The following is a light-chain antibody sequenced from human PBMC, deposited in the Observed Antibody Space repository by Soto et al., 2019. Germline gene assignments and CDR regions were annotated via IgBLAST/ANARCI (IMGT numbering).Light chain of an antibody. V-gene: IGLV2-8*01. CDR2: EVS. Sequence: QSVLTQPPSASGSPGQSVTISCTGTRSYVGGYNYVSWYQQHPGKAPKLMIYEVSKRPSGVPDRFSGSKSGNTASLTVSGLQAEDEADYYCSSYAGSNNYVFGTGTKVTVL. CDR1: RSYVGGYNY. J-gene: IGLJ1*01. CDR3: SSYAGSNNYV.